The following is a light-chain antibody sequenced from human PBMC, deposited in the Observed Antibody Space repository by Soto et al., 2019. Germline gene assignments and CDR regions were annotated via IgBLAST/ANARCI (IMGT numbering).Light chain of an antibody. CDR1: QELSGY. CDR3: QKFNTAPLT. Sequence: EIPMTQSPSSLSASVRGQVTHTCPAGQELSGYLAWYQQKPGKVPKLLIYSASTLQSGVPSPFSGSGSGTDFTLTISSLQPEDVATYFCQKFNTAPLTFGQGTRLEIK. J-gene: IGKJ5*01. V-gene: IGKV1-27*01. CDR2: SAS.